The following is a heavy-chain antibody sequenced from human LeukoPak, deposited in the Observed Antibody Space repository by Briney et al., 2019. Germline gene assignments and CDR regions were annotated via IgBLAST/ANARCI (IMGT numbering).Heavy chain of an antibody. CDR1: GGSFSGYY. Sequence: SETLSLTCAVYGGSFSGYYWSWIRRPPGKGLEWIGEINHSGSTNYNPSIKSRVTISVDMSKNQFSLKLSSVTAADTAVYYCARVPRPYCTNGVCDYYYGMDVWGQGTTVTVSS. CDR2: INHSGST. V-gene: IGHV4-34*01. D-gene: IGHD2-8*01. J-gene: IGHJ6*02. CDR3: ARVPRPYCTNGVCDYYYGMDV.